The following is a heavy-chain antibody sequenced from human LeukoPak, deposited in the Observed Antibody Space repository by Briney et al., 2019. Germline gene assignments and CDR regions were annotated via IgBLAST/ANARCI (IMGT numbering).Heavy chain of an antibody. V-gene: IGHV3-53*01. CDR1: GFTVSSNY. CDR3: ARLWFGEEGGFDY. CDR2: IYSGGRI. J-gene: IGHJ4*02. D-gene: IGHD3-10*01. Sequence: GGSLRLSCAASGFTVSSNYMGWVRQAPGKGLEWVSVIYSGGRIYYADSVKGRFTISRDNSKNTLYLQMNSLRAEDTAVYYCARLWFGEEGGFDYWGQGTLVTVSS.